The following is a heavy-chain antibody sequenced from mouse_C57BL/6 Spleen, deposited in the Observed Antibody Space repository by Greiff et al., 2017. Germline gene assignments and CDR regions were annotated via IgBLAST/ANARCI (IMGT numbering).Heavy chain of an antibody. J-gene: IGHJ2*01. CDR1: GFTFSDYY. D-gene: IGHD2-4*01. CDR3: ARARDLYYDYDGYYFDY. Sequence: EVHLVESEGGLVQPGSSMKLSCTASGFTFSDYYMAWVRQVPEKGLEWVANINYDGSSTYYLDSLKSRFIISRDNAKNILYLQMSSLKSEDTATYYCARARDLYYDYDGYYFDYWGQGTTLTVSS. V-gene: IGHV5-16*01. CDR2: INYDGSST.